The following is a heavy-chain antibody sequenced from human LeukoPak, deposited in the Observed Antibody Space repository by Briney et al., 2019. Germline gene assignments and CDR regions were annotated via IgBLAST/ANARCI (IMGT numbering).Heavy chain of an antibody. CDR1: GFTFSSYA. CDR2: ISGSGGST. V-gene: IGHV3-23*01. Sequence: GGSLRLSCAASGFTFSSYAMSWVRRAPGKGLEWVSAISGSGGSTYYADSVKGRFTISRDNSKNTLYLQMNSLRAEDTAVYYCAKVLRLGEFAFDIWGQGTMVTVSS. J-gene: IGHJ3*02. CDR3: AKVLRLGEFAFDI. D-gene: IGHD3-16*01.